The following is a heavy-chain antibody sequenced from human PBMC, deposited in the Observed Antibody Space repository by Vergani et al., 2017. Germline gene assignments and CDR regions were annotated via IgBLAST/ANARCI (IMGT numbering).Heavy chain of an antibody. CDR1: GFTFSSYS. J-gene: IGHJ4*02. V-gene: IGHV3-21*01. Sequence: EVQLVESGGGLVKPGGSLRLSCAASGFTFSSYSMNWVRQAPGKGLEWVSSISSSSSYIYYADSVKGRFTISRDNAKNSLYLQMNSLRAEDTAVYYCARQTAAAAPGLIGYWGQGTLVTVSS. CDR2: ISSSSSYI. D-gene: IGHD6-13*01. CDR3: ARQTAAAAPGLIGY.